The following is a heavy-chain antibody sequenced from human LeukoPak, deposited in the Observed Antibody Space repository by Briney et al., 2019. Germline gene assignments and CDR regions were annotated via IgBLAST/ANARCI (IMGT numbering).Heavy chain of an antibody. Sequence: SETLSLTCAVYIESFSGHYWSWIRQPPGKGLEWIGYIYYSGSTNYNPSLKSRVTISVDTSKNQFSLKLSSVTAADTAVYYCARDDYGDYLYYYYYMDVWGKGTTVTVSS. CDR1: IESFSGHY. D-gene: IGHD4-17*01. J-gene: IGHJ6*03. V-gene: IGHV4-59*11. CDR3: ARDDYGDYLYYYYYMDV. CDR2: IYYSGST.